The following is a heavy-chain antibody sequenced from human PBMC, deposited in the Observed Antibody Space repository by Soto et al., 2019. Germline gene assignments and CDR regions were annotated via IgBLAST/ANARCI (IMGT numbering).Heavy chain of an antibody. CDR3: TTDSYSSAITVRFDY. J-gene: IGHJ4*01. CDR1: GFPFSNYG. V-gene: IGHV3-30*03. Sequence: PGGSLRLSCAASGFPFSNYGRHWVRQAPGKGLEWVAVISYDGSNQYYADSVKGRFTISRDNSKNTLYLQMNSLKIEDTGVYYCTTDSYSSAITVRFDYWGHGTLVTVSS. D-gene: IGHD1-26*01. CDR2: ISYDGSNQ.